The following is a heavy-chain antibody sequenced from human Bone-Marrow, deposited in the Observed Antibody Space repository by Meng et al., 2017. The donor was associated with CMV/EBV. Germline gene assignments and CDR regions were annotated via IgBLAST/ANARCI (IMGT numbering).Heavy chain of an antibody. CDR1: GVTLGDYA. V-gene: IGHV3-49*04. D-gene: IGHD2-2*02. CDR3: TGHIVVVPAAIQDYYYYYGMDV. CDR2: IRSKAYGGTT. Sequence: LKISCTASGVTLGDYAMSWVRQAPGKGLEWVGVIRSKAYGGTTEYAASVKGRFTISRDDSKSIAYLQMNSLKPEDTAVYYCTGHIVVVPAAIQDYYYYYGMDVWGQGTTVTVSS. J-gene: IGHJ6*02.